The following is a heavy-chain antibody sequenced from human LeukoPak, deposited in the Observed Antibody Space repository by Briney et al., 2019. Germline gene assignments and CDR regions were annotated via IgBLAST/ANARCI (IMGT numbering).Heavy chain of an antibody. V-gene: IGHV3-30*02. Sequence: GGSLRLSCAASGFTFSDYGIHWVRQAPGKGLEWVAVIWNDGINKYYADSVKGRFIISRDNPRNTLYLQMNILRTEDTAVYYCAKEGTPQVSTWYDLWGQGTQVIVSS. D-gene: IGHD3-10*01. J-gene: IGHJ5*02. CDR3: AKEGTPQVSTWYDL. CDR1: GFTFSDYG. CDR2: IWNDGINK.